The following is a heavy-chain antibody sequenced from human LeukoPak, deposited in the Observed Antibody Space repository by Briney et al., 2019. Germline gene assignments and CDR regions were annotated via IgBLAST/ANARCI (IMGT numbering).Heavy chain of an antibody. CDR1: GYTLTNYD. V-gene: IGHV1-8*01. CDR2: MNPNNGKT. Sequence: ASVKVSCKASGYTLTNYDVNWVRQATGQGLEWMGWMNPNNGKTGYAQKFQGRVTMTRNTSINTAYMELSSLRSEDTAVNYCARGQQLVRRGVNCFDPWGQGTLVAVSS. D-gene: IGHD6-13*01. J-gene: IGHJ5*02. CDR3: ARGQQLVRRGVNCFDP.